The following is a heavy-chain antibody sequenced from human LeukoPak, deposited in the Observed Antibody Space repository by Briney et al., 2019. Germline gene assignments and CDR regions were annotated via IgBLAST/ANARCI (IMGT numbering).Heavy chain of an antibody. V-gene: IGHV3-9*01. Sequence: GGSLRLSCAASGFTFDDYAMQWVRQAPGKGLEWVAGIRWNSGSIGYADSVKGRFTISRDNAKNSLYLQMNSLRAEDTALYYCAEGGYYYGSGSYYPSPLFDYWGQGTLVTVSS. CDR2: IRWNSGSI. J-gene: IGHJ4*02. D-gene: IGHD3-10*01. CDR1: GFTFDDYA. CDR3: AEGGYYYGSGSYYPSPLFDY.